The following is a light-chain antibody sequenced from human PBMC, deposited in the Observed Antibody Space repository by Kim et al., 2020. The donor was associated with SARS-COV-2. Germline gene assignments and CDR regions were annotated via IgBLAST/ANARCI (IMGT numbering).Light chain of an antibody. CDR1: QDIGND. J-gene: IGKJ5*01. CDR2: GAS. V-gene: IGKV1-17*01. Sequence: AAVGDRVPNTCRASQDIGNDLGWYQQNPGSAPKRLIYGASNLQSGVPSRFSGSGSETEFTLTINSLQPEDFATYFCLQHRTYPITFGQGTRLEIK. CDR3: LQHRTYPIT.